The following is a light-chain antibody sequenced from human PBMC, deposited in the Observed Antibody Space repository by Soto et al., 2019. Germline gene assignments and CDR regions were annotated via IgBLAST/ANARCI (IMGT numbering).Light chain of an antibody. CDR1: QTISSTF. V-gene: IGKV3-20*01. Sequence: EIVLTQSPGTLSLSPGERATLSCRASQTISSTFLAWYQQKPGQAPRLLIYDLSSRATGIPDRFSGSGSETDFTLTISRLEPEDFAVYYCQHYSSSPFTFGQGTKLEIK. CDR3: QHYSSSPFT. CDR2: DLS. J-gene: IGKJ2*01.